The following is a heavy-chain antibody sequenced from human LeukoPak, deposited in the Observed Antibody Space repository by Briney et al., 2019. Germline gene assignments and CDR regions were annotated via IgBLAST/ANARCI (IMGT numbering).Heavy chain of an antibody. CDR1: GFTFSNYW. CDR2: INQDGSAT. CDR3: ARNPAKVVPAVY. D-gene: IGHD2-2*01. V-gene: IGHV3-7*01. J-gene: IGHJ4*02. Sequence: GSLRLSCAASGFTFSNYWMSWVRQAPGKGLEWVANINQDGSATYYVDSVKGRFTISRDSANNSLYLQMSSLRAEDTAVYYCARNPAKVVPAVYWGQGTLVTVSS.